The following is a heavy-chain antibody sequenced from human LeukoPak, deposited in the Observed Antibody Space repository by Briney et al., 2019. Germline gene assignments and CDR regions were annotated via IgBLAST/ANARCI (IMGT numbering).Heavy chain of an antibody. Sequence: SETLSFTCTVSGGSISSGGYYRSWIRQHPGTGLEWIGYIYYSGSTYYNPSLKSRVTISVDTSKNQFSLKLSSGTAADTAVYYCARSGNSSLQKYYFDYWGQGTLVTVSS. CDR3: ARSGNSSLQKYYFDY. CDR2: IYYSGST. CDR1: GGSISSGGYY. V-gene: IGHV4-31*03. J-gene: IGHJ4*02. D-gene: IGHD6-19*01.